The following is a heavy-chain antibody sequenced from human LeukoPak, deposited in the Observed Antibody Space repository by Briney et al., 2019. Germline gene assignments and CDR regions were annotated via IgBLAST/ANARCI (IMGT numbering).Heavy chain of an antibody. CDR1: GFTFSSYW. CDR3: ARALSDYDFDC. D-gene: IGHD4-17*01. CDR2: INSDGSST. Sequence: GGSLRLSCVASGFTFSSYWMHWVRQAPGKGLVWVSRINSDGSSTSYADSVKGRFTISRDNAKNTLYLQMNSLRAEDTAVYYCARALSDYDFDCWGQGTLVTVSS. V-gene: IGHV3-74*01. J-gene: IGHJ4*02.